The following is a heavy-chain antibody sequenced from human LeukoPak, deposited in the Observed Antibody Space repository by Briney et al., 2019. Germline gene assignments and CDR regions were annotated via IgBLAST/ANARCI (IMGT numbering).Heavy chain of an antibody. CDR1: GGTFSSYA. CDR2: IIPIFGTA. D-gene: IGHD3-3*01. Sequence: SVKVSCKASGGTFSSYAISWVRQAPGQGLEWMGGIIPIFGTANYAQKFQGRVTITTDESTSTAYMELSSLRSEDTAVYYCASVSGYDFWSAYSIMGDWGQGTLVTVSS. J-gene: IGHJ4*02. CDR3: ASVSGYDFWSAYSIMGD. V-gene: IGHV1-69*05.